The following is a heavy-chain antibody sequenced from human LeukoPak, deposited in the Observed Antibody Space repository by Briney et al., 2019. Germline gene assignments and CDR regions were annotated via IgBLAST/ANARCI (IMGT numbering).Heavy chain of an antibody. CDR1: GFTFSSYW. Sequence: GGSLRLSCAASGFTFSSYWMSWVRQAPGKGLEWVANIKQDGSEKYYVDSVKGRFTISRDNAKNSLYLQMNSLRAEDTAVYYCTSSDSPYYFDYWGQGTLVTVSS. J-gene: IGHJ4*02. CDR3: TSSDSPYYFDY. CDR2: IKQDGSEK. D-gene: IGHD3-22*01. V-gene: IGHV3-7*01.